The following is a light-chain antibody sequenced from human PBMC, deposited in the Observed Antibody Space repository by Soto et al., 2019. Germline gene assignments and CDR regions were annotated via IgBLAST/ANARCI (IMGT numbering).Light chain of an antibody. J-gene: IGLJ1*01. CDR1: SSDVGGYNC. V-gene: IGLV2-11*01. CDR3: CSYAGTVYV. Sequence: QSVLTQPRSVSGSPGQSVTISCTGTSSDVGGYNCVSWYQHHPGKAPKLMIYDVTKRPSGVPDRFSGSKSGNTASLTISGLEAEDESDYSCCSYAGTVYVFGTGTKLTVL. CDR2: DVT.